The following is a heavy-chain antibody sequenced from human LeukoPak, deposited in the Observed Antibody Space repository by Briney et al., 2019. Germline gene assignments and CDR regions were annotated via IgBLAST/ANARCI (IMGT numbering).Heavy chain of an antibody. D-gene: IGHD3-16*01. J-gene: IGHJ4*02. Sequence: SQTLSLTCAISGDSVSSNSAAWNWIRQSPSRGLEWLGRTFYRSKWYNDYAISVKSRITISPDTSKNQFSLQLNSVTPEDTAVYYCARELAYTYYFDFWGRGTLVTVSS. V-gene: IGHV6-1*01. CDR3: ARELAYTYYFDF. CDR1: GDSVSSNSAA. CDR2: TFYRSKWYN.